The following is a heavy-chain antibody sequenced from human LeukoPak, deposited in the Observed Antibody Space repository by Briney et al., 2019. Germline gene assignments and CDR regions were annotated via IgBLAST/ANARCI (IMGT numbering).Heavy chain of an antibody. V-gene: IGHV4-59*01. Sequence: SETLSLTCTVSGGSISSYYWSWIRQPPGKGLGWIGYIYYSGSTNYNPSLKSRVTISVDTSKNQFSLKLSSVTAADTAVYYCARVGPRGYDFWSGYSEALQAVGWFDPWGQGTLVTVSS. CDR1: GGSISSYY. J-gene: IGHJ5*02. D-gene: IGHD3-3*01. CDR3: ARVGPRGYDFWSGYSEALQAVGWFDP. CDR2: IYYSGST.